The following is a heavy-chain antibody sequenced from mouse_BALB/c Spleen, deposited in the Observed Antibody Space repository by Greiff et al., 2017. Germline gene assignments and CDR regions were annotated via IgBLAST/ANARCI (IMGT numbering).Heavy chain of an antibody. J-gene: IGHJ3*01. D-gene: IGHD2-14*01. CDR1: GYSITSGYY. Sequence: ESGPGLVKPSQSLSLTCSVTGYSITSGYYWNWIRQFPGNKLEWMGYISYDGSNNYNPSLKNRISITRDTSKNQFFLKLNSVTTEDTATYYCARGDYRYGFAYGGQGTLVTVSA. CDR3: ARGDYRYGFAY. V-gene: IGHV3-6*02. CDR2: ISYDGSN.